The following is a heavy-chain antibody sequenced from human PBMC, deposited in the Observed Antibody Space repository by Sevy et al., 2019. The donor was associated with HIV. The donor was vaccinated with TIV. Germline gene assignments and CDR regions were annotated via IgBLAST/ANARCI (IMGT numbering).Heavy chain of an antibody. V-gene: IGHV1-18*01. CDR3: ARDNGWIVVVPAAYYYYYYGMDV. J-gene: IGHJ6*02. D-gene: IGHD2-2*01. CDR1: GYTFTSYG. Sequence: ASVKVSCKASGYTFTSYGISWVRQAPGQGLEWMGWISAYNGNTNYAQKLQGRVTMTTDTSTSTAYMELRSLRSDDTAVDYCARDNGWIVVVPAAYYYYYYGMDVWGQGTTVTVSS. CDR2: ISAYNGNT.